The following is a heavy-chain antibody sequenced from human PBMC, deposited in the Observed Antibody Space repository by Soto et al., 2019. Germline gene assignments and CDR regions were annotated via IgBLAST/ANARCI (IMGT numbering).Heavy chain of an antibody. CDR3: ARAPPYCSGGSCHASDY. CDR2: ISSTSTYI. CDR1: GFTFSTYS. Sequence: EVQLVESGGGLVKPGGSLRLSCAASGFTFSTYSLSWVRQAPGKGLEWVSSISSTSTYIDYAYSVKGRFTISRDNAKNSLYLQMTSLRVEDTAVYYCARAPPYCSGGSCHASDYWGQGALVTVSS. D-gene: IGHD2-15*01. J-gene: IGHJ4*02. V-gene: IGHV3-21*01.